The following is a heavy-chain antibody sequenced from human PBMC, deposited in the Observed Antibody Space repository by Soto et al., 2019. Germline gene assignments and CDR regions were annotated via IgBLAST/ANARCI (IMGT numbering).Heavy chain of an antibody. CDR3: ARDLEYCSSTSCPFDY. V-gene: IGHV3-30-3*01. CDR1: GFTFSSYA. CDR2: ISYDGSNK. Sequence: GGSLRLSCAASGFTFSSYAMHWVRQAPGKGLEWVAVISYDGSNKYYADSVKGRFTISRDNSKNTLYLQMNSLRAEDTAVYYCARDLEYCSSTSCPFDYWGQGTRVTVSS. J-gene: IGHJ4*02. D-gene: IGHD2-2*01.